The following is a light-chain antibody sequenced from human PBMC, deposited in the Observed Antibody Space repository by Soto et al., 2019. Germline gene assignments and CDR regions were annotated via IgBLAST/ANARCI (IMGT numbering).Light chain of an antibody. CDR1: SSNIGAGFD. CDR2: SNI. V-gene: IGLV1-40*01. CDR3: QSYDGSLSDVL. J-gene: IGLJ2*01. Sequence: QSVVTQPPSVSGAPGQRVTISCTGSSSNIGAGFDVHWYQQLPGTAPKLLIYSNINRPSGVPDRFSGSKSGTSASLAITGLQAEDEADYYCQSYDGSLSDVLFGGGTKLTVL.